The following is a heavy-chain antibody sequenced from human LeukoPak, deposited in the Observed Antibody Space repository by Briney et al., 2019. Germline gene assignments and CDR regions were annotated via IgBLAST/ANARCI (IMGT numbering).Heavy chain of an antibody. CDR3: ARSRLRTWIQLFGAFDI. Sequence: PSQTLSVTCTVSGGSISSGGYYWSWIRQHPGKGLEWIGYIYYSGSTYYNPSLRSRVTISVDTSKHQFSLKLRSVTAADTAVYYCARSRLRTWIQLFGAFDIWGQGTMVTVSS. D-gene: IGHD5-18*01. J-gene: IGHJ3*02. CDR1: GGSISSGGYY. CDR2: IYYSGST. V-gene: IGHV4-31*03.